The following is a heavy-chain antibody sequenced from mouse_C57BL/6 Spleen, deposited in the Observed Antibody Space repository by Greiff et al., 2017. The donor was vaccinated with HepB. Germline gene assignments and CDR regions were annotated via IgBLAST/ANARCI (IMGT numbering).Heavy chain of an antibody. Sequence: EVKVVESGGGLVKPGGSLKLSCAASGFTFSDYGMHWVRQAPEKGLEWVAYLSSGSSTIYYADTVKGRFTISRDNAKNTRFLQMTSLRSEDTAMYYCARMKYYDYGRAMDYWGQGTSVTVSS. CDR1: GFTFSDYG. CDR3: ARMKYYDYGRAMDY. D-gene: IGHD2-4*01. J-gene: IGHJ4*01. CDR2: LSSGSSTI. V-gene: IGHV5-17*01.